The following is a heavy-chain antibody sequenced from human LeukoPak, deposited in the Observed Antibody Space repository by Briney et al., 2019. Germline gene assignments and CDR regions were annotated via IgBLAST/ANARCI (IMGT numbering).Heavy chain of an antibody. Sequence: PSETLSLTCTVSGGSISSYYWSWIRQPAGKGLEWIGRIYTSGSTNHNPSLKSRVTMSVDTSKNQFSLKLSSVTAADTAVYYCASSYYDILTGYYYYGMDVWGQGTTVTVSS. J-gene: IGHJ6*02. CDR2: IYTSGST. CDR1: GGSISSYY. CDR3: ASSYYDILTGYYYYGMDV. D-gene: IGHD3-9*01. V-gene: IGHV4-4*07.